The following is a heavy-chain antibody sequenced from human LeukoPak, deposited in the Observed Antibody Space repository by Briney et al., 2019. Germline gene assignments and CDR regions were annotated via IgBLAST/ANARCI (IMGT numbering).Heavy chain of an antibody. D-gene: IGHD4-11*01. CDR2: IGGGGGVT. Sequence: GSLRLSCAASGFTFSSYAMSWVRQAPGKGLEWVSAMGLEWVSAIGGGGGVTYYADSVKGRFTISRDNSKNTLYLQMNSLRVEDTAVYYCAKTIGYSNYAYFDYWGQGMLVTVSS. CDR3: AKTIGYSNYAYFDY. J-gene: IGHJ4*02. CDR1: GFTFSSYA. V-gene: IGHV3-23*01.